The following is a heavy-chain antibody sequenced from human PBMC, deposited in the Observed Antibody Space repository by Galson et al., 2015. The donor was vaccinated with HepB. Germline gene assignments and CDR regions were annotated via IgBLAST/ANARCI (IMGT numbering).Heavy chain of an antibody. Sequence: SLRLSCEASGFTFSTYWISWVRQAPGKGLEWVANINEDESAENYVDTVQGRVTITRDEAKNSLYLQMNSLRAEDTAVYYCARGGNGYAYWGQGTLVTVSS. D-gene: IGHD5-18*01. J-gene: IGHJ4*02. CDR2: INEDESAE. V-gene: IGHV3-7*03. CDR3: ARGGNGYAY. CDR1: GFTFSTYW.